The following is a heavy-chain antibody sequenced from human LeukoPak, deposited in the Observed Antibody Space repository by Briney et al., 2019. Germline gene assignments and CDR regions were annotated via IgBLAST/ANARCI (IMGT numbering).Heavy chain of an antibody. CDR1: GLTFSSYA. V-gene: IGHV3-23*01. J-gene: IGHJ4*02. CDR2: ISGSGGST. CDR3: AKERRFLSSGWVDY. Sequence: PGGSLRLSCAASGLTFSSYAMSWVRQAPGKGLEWVSAISGSGGSTYYADSVKGRFTISRDNSKNTLYLQMNSLRAEDTAVYYCAKERRFLSSGWVDYWGQGTLVTVSS. D-gene: IGHD6-19*01.